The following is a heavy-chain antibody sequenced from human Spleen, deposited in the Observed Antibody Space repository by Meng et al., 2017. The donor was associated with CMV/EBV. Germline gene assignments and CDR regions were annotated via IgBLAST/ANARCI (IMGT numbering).Heavy chain of an antibody. CDR1: GFTFSSYE. V-gene: IGHV3-48*03. CDR2: ISSSGSTI. D-gene: IGHD4-23*01. Sequence: GGSLRLSCAASGFTFSSYEMNWVRQAPGKGLEWVSYISSSGSTIYYADSVKGRFTISRDNAKNSLYLQMNSLRAEDTAVYYCARDYYGGTSDPMYYYAMDVWGQGTTVTVSS. J-gene: IGHJ6*02. CDR3: ARDYYGGTSDPMYYYAMDV.